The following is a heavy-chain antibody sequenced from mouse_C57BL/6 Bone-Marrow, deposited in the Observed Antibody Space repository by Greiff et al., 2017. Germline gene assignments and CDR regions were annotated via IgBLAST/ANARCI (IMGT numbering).Heavy chain of an antibody. Sequence: DVHLVESGGGLVKPGGSLKLSCAASGFTFSSYTMSWVRQTPEKRLEWVATISGGGGNTYYPDSVKGRFTISRDNAKNTLYLQMSSLRSEDTALYYCARHYYYAMDYWGQGTSVTVSS. CDR2: ISGGGGNT. V-gene: IGHV5-9*01. J-gene: IGHJ4*01. CDR1: GFTFSSYT. CDR3: ARHYYYAMDY.